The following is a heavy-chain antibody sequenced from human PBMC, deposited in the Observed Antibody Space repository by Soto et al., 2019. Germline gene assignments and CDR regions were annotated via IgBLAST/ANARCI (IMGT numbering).Heavy chain of an antibody. CDR3: ATFALGDYGSFDY. D-gene: IGHD4-17*01. CDR1: GGSISSYY. V-gene: IGHV4-59*01. Sequence: SETLSLTCTVSGGSISSYYWSWIRQPPGKGLEWIGYIYYSGSTNYNPSLKSRVTISVDTSKNQFSLKLSSVTAADTAVYYCATFALGDYGSFDYWGQGTLVTVSS. CDR2: IYYSGST. J-gene: IGHJ4*02.